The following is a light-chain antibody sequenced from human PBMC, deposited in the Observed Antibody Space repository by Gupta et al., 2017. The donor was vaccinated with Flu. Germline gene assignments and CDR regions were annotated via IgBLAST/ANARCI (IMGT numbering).Light chain of an antibody. CDR3: QQYNNWPLG. J-gene: IGKJ4*01. CDR1: QSVSSN. CDR2: GAS. V-gene: IGKV3-15*01. Sequence: EIVMTQSPATLSVSPGERATLSCRASQSVSSNLAWYQQKPGQAPRLLIYGASTRATGIPARFSGSGSGTEFTLTISSLQSEDFAVYYCQQYNNWPLGFGGGTXVEIK.